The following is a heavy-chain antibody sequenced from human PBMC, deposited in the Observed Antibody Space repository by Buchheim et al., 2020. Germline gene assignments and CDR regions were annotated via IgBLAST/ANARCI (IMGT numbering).Heavy chain of an antibody. Sequence: EVQLVESGGGLVQPGGSLRLSCAASGFTFSSYAMSWVRQAPGQGLEWVSAISGSGGSTYYADSVKGRFTIPRDNSKNTLYLQMNSLRAEDTAVYYCAKDRHYYDSSGYYYVEFDYWGQGTL. CDR1: GFTFSSYA. CDR3: AKDRHYYDSSGYYYVEFDY. J-gene: IGHJ4*02. CDR2: ISGSGGST. V-gene: IGHV3-23*04. D-gene: IGHD3-22*01.